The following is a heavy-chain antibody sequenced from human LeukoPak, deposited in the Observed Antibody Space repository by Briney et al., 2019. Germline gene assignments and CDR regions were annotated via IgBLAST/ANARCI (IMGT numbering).Heavy chain of an antibody. D-gene: IGHD3-22*01. CDR2: INHSGST. CDR1: GGSFSDYY. Sequence: PSETLSLTCAVYGGSFSDYYWSWIRQPPGKGLEWIGEINHSGSTNYNPSLKSRVTISVDTSKNQFSLKLSSVTAADTAVYYCARGDSSGYYPDAFDIWGQGTMVTVSS. CDR3: ARGDSSGYYPDAFDI. J-gene: IGHJ3*02. V-gene: IGHV4-34*01.